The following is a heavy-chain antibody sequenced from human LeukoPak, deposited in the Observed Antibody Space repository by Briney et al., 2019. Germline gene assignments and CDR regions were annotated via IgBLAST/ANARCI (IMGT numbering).Heavy chain of an antibody. D-gene: IGHD2-15*01. J-gene: IGHJ4*02. V-gene: IGHV1-3*01. CDR2: INAGNGNT. CDR3: ARAYCSGGSCYSNPLDY. CDR1: GGTFSSYA. Sequence: ASVKVSCKASGGTFSSYAISWVRQAPGQGLEWMGWINAGNGNTKYSQKFQGRVTITRDTSASTAYMELSSLRSEDTAVYYCARAYCSGGSCYSNPLDYWGQGTLVTVSS.